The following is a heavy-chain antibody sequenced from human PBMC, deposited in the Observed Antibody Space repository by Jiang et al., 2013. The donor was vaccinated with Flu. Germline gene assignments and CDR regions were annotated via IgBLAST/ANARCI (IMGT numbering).Heavy chain of an antibody. D-gene: IGHD2-15*01. CDR2: IYPGDSDT. Sequence: YGAEVKKPGESLKISCKGSGYSFTSYWIGWVRQMPGKGLEWMGIIYPGDSDTRYSPSFQGQVTISADKSISTAYLQWSSLKASDTAMYYCARSGYCSGGSCWDYYYYGMGRLGAKGPRSPSPQ. V-gene: IGHV5-51*03. J-gene: IGHJ6*01. CDR1: GYSFTSYW. CDR3: ARSGYCSGGSCWDYYYYGMGR.